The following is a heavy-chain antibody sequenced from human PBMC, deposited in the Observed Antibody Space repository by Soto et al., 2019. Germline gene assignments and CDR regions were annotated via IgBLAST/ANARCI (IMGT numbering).Heavy chain of an antibody. CDR3: AKALGEISPESYDH. V-gene: IGHV3-30*18. D-gene: IGHD3-16*02. J-gene: IGHJ4*02. CDR2: ISYDGSNQ. CDR1: GFTFSSYG. Sequence: QVQLAESGGGVVQPGRSLRLSCAASGFTFSSYGMHWVRQAPGKALEWVAIISYDGSNQYYADSVKGRFTISRDNSKNTLSLQMNSLGPEDTAVYYCAKALGEISPESYDHWGQGVLVTVSS.